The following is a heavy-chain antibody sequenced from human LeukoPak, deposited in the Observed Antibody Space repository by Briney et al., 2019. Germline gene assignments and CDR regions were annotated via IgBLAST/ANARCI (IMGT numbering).Heavy chain of an antibody. CDR1: GFTFSNHA. J-gene: IGHJ4*02. CDR2: IGTAGDT. V-gene: IGHV3-13*01. Sequence: GGSLRLSCATSGFTFSNHAMHWVRQATGKGLEWVSAIGTAGDTFYPGSVKGRFTISRDNSKNTLYLQMNSLRAEDTAVYSCARGYCTSSSCYNDYWGQGTLVTVSS. CDR3: ARGYCTSSSCYNDY. D-gene: IGHD2-2*02.